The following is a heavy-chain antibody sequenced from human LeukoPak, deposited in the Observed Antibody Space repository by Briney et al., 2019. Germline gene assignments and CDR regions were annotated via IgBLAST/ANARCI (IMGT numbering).Heavy chain of an antibody. D-gene: IGHD3-9*01. Sequence: ASVKVSCKASGYTFTSYGISWVRQAPGQGLEWMGWISAYNGNTNYAQKLQGRVTMTTDTSTSTAYMELRSLRSDDTAVYYCARDLGYYDILTGYLWYWGQGTLVTVSS. CDR1: GYTFTSYG. J-gene: IGHJ4*02. V-gene: IGHV1-18*01. CDR2: ISAYNGNT. CDR3: ARDLGYYDILTGYLWY.